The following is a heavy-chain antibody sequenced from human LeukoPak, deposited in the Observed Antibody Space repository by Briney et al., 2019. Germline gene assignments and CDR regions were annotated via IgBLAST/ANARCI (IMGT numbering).Heavy chain of an antibody. CDR3: ARPLLPYCSGGSCYSAWQH. CDR2: INPNSGGT. Sequence: ASVKVSCKASGYTFTGYYMHWVRQAPGQGLEWMGWINPNSGGTNYAQKFQGRVTMTRDTSISTAYMEPSRLRSDDTAVYYCARPLLPYCSGGSCYSAWQHWGQGTLVTVSS. D-gene: IGHD2-15*01. CDR1: GYTFTGYY. V-gene: IGHV1-2*02. J-gene: IGHJ1*01.